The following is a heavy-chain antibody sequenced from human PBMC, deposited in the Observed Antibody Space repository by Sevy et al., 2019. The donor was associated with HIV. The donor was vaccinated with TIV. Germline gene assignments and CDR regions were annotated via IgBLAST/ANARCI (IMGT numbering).Heavy chain of an antibody. CDR2: FDEDGEI. J-gene: IGHJ4*02. D-gene: IGHD2-2*01. CDR3: ATDIVVGRDY. V-gene: IGHV1-24*01. CDR1: GYTLTALS. Sequence: ASVKVSCKVSGYTLTALSMHWVRQAPGKGFEWMGGFDEDGEIMYAQKFQGRVTMTEDTSTDTADMELSSLRSEDTAMYYCATDIVVGRDYWGQGTLVTVSS.